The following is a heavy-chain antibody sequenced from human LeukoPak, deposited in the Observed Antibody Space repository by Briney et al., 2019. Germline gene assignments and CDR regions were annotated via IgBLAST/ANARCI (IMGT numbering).Heavy chain of an antibody. CDR2: IYSSEGT. Sequence: PSETLSLTCTVSGGSISSYYWSWIRQPPGKGLEWIGYIYSSEGTTYNPSLKSRVTISVDTSKNQFSPKLSSVTAADTAVYYLARRVYSSGYYYFDYWGQGTLVTVSS. D-gene: IGHD6-19*01. J-gene: IGHJ4*02. CDR1: GGSISSYY. V-gene: IGHV4-59*08. CDR3: ARRVYSSGYYYFDY.